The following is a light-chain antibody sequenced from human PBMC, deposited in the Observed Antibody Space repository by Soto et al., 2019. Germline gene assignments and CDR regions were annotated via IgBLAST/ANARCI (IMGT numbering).Light chain of an antibody. CDR3: QHNDSTPPT. CDR2: GAS. V-gene: IGKV1-39*01. J-gene: IGKJ1*01. CDR1: QTIGSN. Sequence: DIQMTQSPSSLSASVGDRVSITCRASQTIGSNLNWYQQKPGKAPKLLIYGASTLQTGVPSRFSARRSRTAFTLTISTLQLDDFATYDCQHNDSTPPTFAQGTKVE.